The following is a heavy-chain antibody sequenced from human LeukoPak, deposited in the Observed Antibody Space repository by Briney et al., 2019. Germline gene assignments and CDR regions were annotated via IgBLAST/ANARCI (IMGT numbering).Heavy chain of an antibody. V-gene: IGHV4-59*01. J-gene: IGHJ4*02. D-gene: IGHD5-12*01. CDR2: IYYSGST. CDR1: GGSISSYY. Sequence: PSETLSLTCTVSGGSISSYYWSWIRQPPGKGLEWIGYIYYSGSTNYNPSHKSRVTISVDTSKNQFSLKLSSVTAADTAVYYCARERIVATIPYFDYWGQGTLVTVSS. CDR3: ARERIVATIPYFDY.